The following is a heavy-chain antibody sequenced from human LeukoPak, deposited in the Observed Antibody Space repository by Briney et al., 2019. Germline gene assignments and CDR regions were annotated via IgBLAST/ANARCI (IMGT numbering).Heavy chain of an antibody. V-gene: IGHV1-46*01. Sequence: GASVTVSCKASGYTFTIYYMHWVRQAPGQGLEWMGIINPSGGSTSYAQKFQGRVTMTRDTSTSTVYMELSSLRSEDTAVYYCARDRWTGTVAVDYWGQGTLVTVSS. D-gene: IGHD1-1*01. CDR2: INPSGGST. CDR1: GYTFTIYY. CDR3: ARDRWTGTVAVDY. J-gene: IGHJ4*02.